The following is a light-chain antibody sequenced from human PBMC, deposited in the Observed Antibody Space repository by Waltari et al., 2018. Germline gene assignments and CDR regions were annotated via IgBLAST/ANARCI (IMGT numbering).Light chain of an antibody. Sequence: IQLTQSPSSLSASVGDRVTITCRASQGVTTYLAWYQQKPGKAPNLLISAASTLQSGVPSRFSGSGSGTDFTLTISSLQPEDFATYYCQHLHGYPITFGGGTKLEIK. CDR1: QGVTTY. V-gene: IGKV1-9*01. CDR3: QHLHGYPIT. J-gene: IGKJ4*01. CDR2: AAS.